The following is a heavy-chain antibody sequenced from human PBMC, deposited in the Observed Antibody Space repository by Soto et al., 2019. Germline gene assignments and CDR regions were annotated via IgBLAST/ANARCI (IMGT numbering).Heavy chain of an antibody. V-gene: IGHV1-18*01. CDR2: ISAHNGNT. CDR1: GYAFTTYG. CDR3: ARGRYGDY. J-gene: IGHJ4*02. D-gene: IGHD1-1*01. Sequence: QVHLVQSGAEVKKPGASVKVSCKGSGYAFTTYGITWVRQAPGQGLEWMGWISAHNGNTNYAQKLQGRVTVTRDTSTSTAYMELTGLSSDDTAVYYCARGRYGDYWGQGALVTVSS.